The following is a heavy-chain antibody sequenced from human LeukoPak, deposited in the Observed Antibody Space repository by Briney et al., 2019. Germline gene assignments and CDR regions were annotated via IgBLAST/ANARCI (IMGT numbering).Heavy chain of an antibody. Sequence: SETLSLTCTVSGGFISNHYWSWVRQPPGKGLEWIGNFHYSGSINYNPALRSRVTISVDTSKNQFSLKLSSVTAADTAVYYCARDHYYYYMDVWGKGTTVTVSS. CDR3: ARDHYYYYMDV. V-gene: IGHV4-59*11. CDR1: GGFISNHY. CDR2: FHYSGSI. J-gene: IGHJ6*03.